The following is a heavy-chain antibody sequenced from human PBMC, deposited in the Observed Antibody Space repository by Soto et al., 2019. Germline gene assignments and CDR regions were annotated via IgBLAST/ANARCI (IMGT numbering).Heavy chain of an antibody. Sequence: SETLSLTCTVSGGSMSNGYYYWSWVRQNPGKGLEWIGHIYHSGRTYYNPSLKSRVGILVDTSKNQFSLNLNSVTAADTAVYYCARWVEVSLDYFDSWGQGTPVT. CDR2: IYHSGRT. CDR3: ARWVEVSLDYFDS. V-gene: IGHV4-31*03. J-gene: IGHJ4*02. CDR1: GGSMSNGYYY. D-gene: IGHD1-20*01.